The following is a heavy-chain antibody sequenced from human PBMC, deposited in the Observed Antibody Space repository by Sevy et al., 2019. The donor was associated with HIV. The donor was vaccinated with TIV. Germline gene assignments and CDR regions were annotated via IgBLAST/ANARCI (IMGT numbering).Heavy chain of an antibody. D-gene: IGHD2-2*01. CDR3: ARQNPRDCSSTSCYEDY. CDR2: IYPGDSDT. J-gene: IGHJ4*02. Sequence: GESLKISCKGSGYSFTSYWIGWVRQMPGKGLEWMGIIYPGDSDTRYSPSFQGQVTISADKSISTAYLQWSSLKASDTAMYYCARQNPRDCSSTSCYEDYWGQGTLVTV. V-gene: IGHV5-51*01. CDR1: GYSFTSYW.